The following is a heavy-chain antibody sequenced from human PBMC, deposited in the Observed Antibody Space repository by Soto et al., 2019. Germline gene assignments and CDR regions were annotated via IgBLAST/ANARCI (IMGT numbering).Heavy chain of an antibody. J-gene: IGHJ4*01. Sequence: GGSLRLSCAASGFTFSSYAMSWVRQAPGKGLEWVSTISTSGGSTYYAESVKGRFTISRDNSKNTLNLQMNSLRAEEKTVYYCAKDGLGAYSYGSYYFDYWAQGTLVTVSS. CDR2: ISTSGGST. CDR3: AKDGLGAYSYGSYYFDY. V-gene: IGHV3-23*01. D-gene: IGHD5-18*01. CDR1: GFTFSSYA.